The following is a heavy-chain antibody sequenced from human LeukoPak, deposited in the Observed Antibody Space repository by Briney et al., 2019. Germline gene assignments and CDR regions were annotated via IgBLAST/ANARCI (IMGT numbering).Heavy chain of an antibody. CDR1: GFTFSSYN. CDR2: ISSSSSTI. CDR3: ARGDPVTTLYYYYGMDA. Sequence: GGSLRLSCTASGFTFSSYNMNWVRQAPGKGLEWVPYISSSSSTIYYADSVKGRFTISRDNAKNSLYLQMNSLRAEDTAVYYCARGDPVTTLYYYYGMDAWGQGTTVTVSS. D-gene: IGHD4-17*01. J-gene: IGHJ6*02. V-gene: IGHV3-48*01.